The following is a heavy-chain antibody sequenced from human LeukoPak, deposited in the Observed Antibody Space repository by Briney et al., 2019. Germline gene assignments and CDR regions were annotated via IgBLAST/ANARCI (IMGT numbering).Heavy chain of an antibody. CDR1: GYTFTNYG. Sequence: ASVKVSCKASGYTFTNYGVSWVRQAPGQGLEWMGRIILIFGTANNAQKFQGRVTITADKSTRTAYMALSSLRSEDTALYYCAKGSRLREGGSYRFWGQGTLVTVSS. V-gene: IGHV1-69*06. CDR3: AKGSRLREGGSYRF. D-gene: IGHD3-16*02. CDR2: IILIFGTA. J-gene: IGHJ4*02.